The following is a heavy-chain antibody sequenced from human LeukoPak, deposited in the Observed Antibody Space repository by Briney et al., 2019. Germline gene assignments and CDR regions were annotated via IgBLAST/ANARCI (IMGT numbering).Heavy chain of an antibody. J-gene: IGHJ4*02. V-gene: IGHV4-59*01. D-gene: IGHD1-14*01. Sequence: SETLSLTCTVSGGSISPYYWSWIRQPPGKGLEWIGYIYYSGSTKYNPSLKSRVTISLDTSKNQFSLKLKSVTAADTAIYYCARGITFFDYWGQGTLVTVSP. CDR3: ARGITFFDY. CDR2: IYYSGST. CDR1: GGSISPYY.